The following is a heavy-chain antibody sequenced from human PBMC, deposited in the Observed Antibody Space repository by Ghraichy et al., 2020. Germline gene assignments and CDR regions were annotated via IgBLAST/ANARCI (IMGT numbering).Heavy chain of an antibody. D-gene: IGHD6-13*01. Sequence: GESLNISCAASGFTFSSYGMHWVRQAPGKGLEWVAVIWYDGSNKYYADSVKGRFTISRDNSKNTLYLQMNSLRAEDTAVYYCAREGGEQLVRGYYYYYGMDVWGQGTTVTVSS. CDR3: AREGGEQLVRGYYYYYGMDV. CDR2: IWYDGSNK. J-gene: IGHJ6*02. CDR1: GFTFSSYG. V-gene: IGHV3-33*01.